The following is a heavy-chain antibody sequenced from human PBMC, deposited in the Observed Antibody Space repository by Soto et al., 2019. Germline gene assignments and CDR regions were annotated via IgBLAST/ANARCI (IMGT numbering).Heavy chain of an antibody. Sequence: ASVKVSCKASGYTFTSYAMHWVRQAPGQGLEWMGWINPNSGGTNYAQKFQGWVTMTRDTSISTAYMELSRLRSDDTAVYYCAARFYDSRAYYGMDVWGQGTTVTVSS. CDR3: AARFYDSRAYYGMDV. CDR1: GYTFTSYA. D-gene: IGHD3-3*01. V-gene: IGHV1-2*04. J-gene: IGHJ6*02. CDR2: INPNSGGT.